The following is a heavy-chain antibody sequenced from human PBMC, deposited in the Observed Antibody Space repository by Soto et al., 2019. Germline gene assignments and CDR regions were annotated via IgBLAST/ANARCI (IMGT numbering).Heavy chain of an antibody. CDR2: IGAGSAGT. V-gene: IGHV3-23*01. Sequence: GWSLRLSCASSVFSFPSFAMSWVRQAPGKGLEWVSAIGAGSAGTHYADSVKGRFTISRDDSKNTLYLEMNSLRADDTAVYYCAAPRVWVARTRYFDPWGQGTPVTVSS. J-gene: IGHJ5*02. CDR1: VFSFPSFA. CDR3: AAPRVWVARTRYFDP. D-gene: IGHD3-16*01.